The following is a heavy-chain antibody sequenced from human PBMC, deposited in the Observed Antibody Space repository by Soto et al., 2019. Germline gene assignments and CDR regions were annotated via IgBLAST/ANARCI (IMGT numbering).Heavy chain of an antibody. D-gene: IGHD1-26*01. CDR1: GGSISSGDYY. V-gene: IGHV4-30-4*01. CDR3: ARSGSFAPVDY. Sequence: SETLSLTCTVSGGSISSGDYYWTWIRQPPGKGLEWIGYIYYSGSTYYNPSLKSRVTISVDTSKNHFSLKLSSVTAADTAVYYCARSGSFAPVDYWGQGTLVTVSS. J-gene: IGHJ4*02. CDR2: IYYSGST.